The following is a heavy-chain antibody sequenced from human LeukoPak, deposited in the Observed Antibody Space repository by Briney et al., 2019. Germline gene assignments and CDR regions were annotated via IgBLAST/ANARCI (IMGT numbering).Heavy chain of an antibody. J-gene: IGHJ4*02. CDR2: INAYSGGT. Sequence: ASVKVSCKASGGTFSSYAISWVRQAPGQGLEWMGWINAYSGGTNYAQDFQGRVTMTRDTSISTAYMELSRLRSDDTAVYYCARGDGGGYSTPLDYWGQGTLVTVSS. V-gene: IGHV1-2*02. CDR1: GGTFSSYA. D-gene: IGHD5-12*01. CDR3: ARGDGGGYSTPLDY.